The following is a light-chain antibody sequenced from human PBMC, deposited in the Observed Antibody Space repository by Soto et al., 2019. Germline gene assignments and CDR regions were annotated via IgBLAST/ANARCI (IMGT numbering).Light chain of an antibody. CDR3: QQYYRYPPT. J-gene: IGKJ4*01. CDR2: TVS. Sequence: DIQMTQSPSTLSASVGDRVTITCRASQSVSTALAWWQQKPGKAPNLLIYTVSTLKSGVPSRFSASGSGAEFTLTVSSLQPDDSATYYCQQYYRYPPTFGGGTKVEIK. V-gene: IGKV1-5*03. CDR1: QSVSTA.